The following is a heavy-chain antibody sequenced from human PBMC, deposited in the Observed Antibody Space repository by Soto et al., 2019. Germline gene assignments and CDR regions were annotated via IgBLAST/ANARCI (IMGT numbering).Heavy chain of an antibody. Sequence: QLQLRESGSDLVKPSETLSLTCSVSGGSVSISTYYWAWVRQTPGKGLEWLGSILHSGSTYYNPSLKSRLTLSVDTSEDQFSLNLSSVTATATGVYYCATLPAAMYFYGSDVWGPGTTVTVSS. J-gene: IGHJ6*02. D-gene: IGHD2-2*01. CDR1: GGSVSISTYY. CDR3: ATLPAAMYFYGSDV. V-gene: IGHV4-39*01. CDR2: ILHSGST.